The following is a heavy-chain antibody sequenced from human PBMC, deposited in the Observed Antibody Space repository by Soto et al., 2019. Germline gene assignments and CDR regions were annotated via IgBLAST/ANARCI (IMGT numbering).Heavy chain of an antibody. CDR1: GGTFSSLA. Sequence: QVQLVQSGAEVKKPGSSVKVSCKASGGTFSSLAISWVRQAPGQGLEWMGGLVPVFGTANYAQKFQDRVTITADKSTSTSYMELSSLRSEDTAVDYGARSPGVLDYWGQGTLVTVSS. CDR3: ARSPGVLDY. V-gene: IGHV1-69*06. D-gene: IGHD3-10*01. J-gene: IGHJ4*02. CDR2: LVPVFGTA.